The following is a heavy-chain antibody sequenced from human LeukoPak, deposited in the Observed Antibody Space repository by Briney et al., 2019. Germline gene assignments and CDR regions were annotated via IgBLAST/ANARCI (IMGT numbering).Heavy chain of an antibody. CDR2: IYYSGST. Sequence: SETLSLTCTVSGGSISSSSYYWGWIRQPPGKGLEWIGSIYYSGSTYYNPSLKSRVTISVDTSKNQFSLKLSSVTAADTAVYYCARAGPRRDGYNVDYWGQGTLVTVSS. D-gene: IGHD5-24*01. J-gene: IGHJ4*02. CDR1: GGSISSSSYY. CDR3: ARAGPRRDGYNVDY. V-gene: IGHV4-39*07.